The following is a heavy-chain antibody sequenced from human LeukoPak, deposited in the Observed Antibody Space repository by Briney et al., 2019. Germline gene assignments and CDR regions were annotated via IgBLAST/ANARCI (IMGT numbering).Heavy chain of an antibody. J-gene: IGHJ4*02. CDR1: GYSFTSYW. CDR3: ARMIGLGEVSPYFDY. D-gene: IGHD3-16*02. V-gene: IGHV5-51*01. CDR2: IYPGDSDT. Sequence: GESLKISWKGSGYSFTSYWIGWVRQMPGKGLEWMGIIYPGDSDTRYSPSFQGQVTISADKSISTAYLQWSSLKASDTAMYYCARMIGLGEVSPYFDYWGQGSLVTVSS.